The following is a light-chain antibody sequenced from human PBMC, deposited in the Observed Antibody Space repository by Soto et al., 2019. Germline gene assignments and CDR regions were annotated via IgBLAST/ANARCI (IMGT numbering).Light chain of an antibody. CDR3: QQYGSSPLT. CDR2: GAS. CDR1: QSVSSSY. Sequence: EIVLTQSPCSLSFSPLERATLSGRASQSVSSSYLAWYQQKPGQAPRLLIYGASSRATGIPDRFSGSGSGTDFTLTISRLEPEDFAVYYCQQYGSSPLTFGGGTKVDIK. J-gene: IGKJ4*01. V-gene: IGKV3-20*01.